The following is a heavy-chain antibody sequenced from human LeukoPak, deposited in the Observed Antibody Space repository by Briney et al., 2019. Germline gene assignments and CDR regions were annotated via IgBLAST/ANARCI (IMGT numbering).Heavy chain of an antibody. V-gene: IGHV3-23*01. CDR3: ARGAVLRYFVWLSADDAFDI. Sequence: GGSLRLSCAASEFSLGSNYMTWVRQAPGKGLEWVSIISGSDGSAYYADSVKGRFTISRDNSKNTLYLQMNSLRAEDTAVYYCARGAVLRYFVWLSADDAFDIWGQGTMVTVSS. D-gene: IGHD3-9*01. CDR2: ISGSDGSA. J-gene: IGHJ3*02. CDR1: EFSLGSNY.